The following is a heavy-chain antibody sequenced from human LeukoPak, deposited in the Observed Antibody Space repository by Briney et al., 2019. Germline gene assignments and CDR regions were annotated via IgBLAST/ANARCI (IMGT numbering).Heavy chain of an antibody. CDR3: AKVWGSYSTGYFDY. D-gene: IGHD1-26*01. Sequence: GGSLRLSCAASRFTFSSYAMNWVRQAPGKGLEWVSAISGSGGSIYYTDSVKGRFTISRDNSKNTLFLQMNSLRAEDTAVYYCAKVWGSYSTGYFDYWGQGTLVTVSS. CDR2: ISGSGGSI. J-gene: IGHJ4*02. V-gene: IGHV3-23*01. CDR1: RFTFSSYA.